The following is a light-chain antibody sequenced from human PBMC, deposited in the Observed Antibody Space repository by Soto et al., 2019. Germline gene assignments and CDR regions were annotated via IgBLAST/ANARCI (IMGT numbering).Light chain of an antibody. CDR1: QKINAW. J-gene: IGKJ4*01. CDR2: EAS. Sequence: IQMTQSPSTLSASVGDRVTITCRASQKINAWVAWYEQRPGKAPKLLIYEASSLEPGVPSRFGGSGSGTDFTLTISSLQPDAFATYYCHQYEIYPLTFGAGTQVA. CDR3: HQYEIYPLT. V-gene: IGKV1-5*03.